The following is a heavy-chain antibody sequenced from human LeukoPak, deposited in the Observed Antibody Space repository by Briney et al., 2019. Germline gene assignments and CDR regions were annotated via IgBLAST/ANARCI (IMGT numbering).Heavy chain of an antibody. CDR3: ARALTLHVGSYYSQGV. CDR1: GYTFTDYH. V-gene: IGHV1-2*02. J-gene: IGHJ6*03. D-gene: IGHD1-26*01. CDR2: INPNNGDT. Sequence: ASVKVSCKSSGYTFTDYHIYWVRQAPGQGLEWMGWINPNNGDTNYAEKFQGRVTMTRDTSISTVYMELSRLRSDDTAAYYCARALTLHVGSYYSQGVWGKGTTVIVSS.